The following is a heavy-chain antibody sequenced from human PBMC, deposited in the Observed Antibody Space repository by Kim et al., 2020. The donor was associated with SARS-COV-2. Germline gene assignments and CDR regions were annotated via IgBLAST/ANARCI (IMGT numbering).Heavy chain of an antibody. CDR2: IISNANSYSS. CDR1: GLSFSDSA. CDR3: ARGPPYSDCYWDALYV. J-gene: IGHJ3*01. D-gene: IGHD2-21*02. V-gene: IGHV3-73*01. Sequence: GGSLRLSCAASGLSFSDSAMHWVRQASGKGLEWVGRIISNANSYSSAYGVSVTGGFSSSRDDAKKTSYLQRNSRKTAVTALYYCARGPPYSDCYWDALYVSGAVTSGTVSS.